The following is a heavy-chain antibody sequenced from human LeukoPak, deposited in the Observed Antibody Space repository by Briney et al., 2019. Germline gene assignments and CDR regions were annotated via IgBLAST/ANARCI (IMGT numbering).Heavy chain of an antibody. J-gene: IGHJ3*02. CDR1: GGSISSYY. CDR2: IYYTGST. D-gene: IGHD4-17*01. V-gene: IGHV4-59*01. Sequence: SETLSLTCTVSGGSISSYYWSWIRQPPGKGLEWIGYIYYTGSTNYNPSLKSRVTISVDTSKNQFSLKLSSVTAADTAVYYCARDLRDYGAFDIWGQGTMVTVSS. CDR3: ARDLRDYGAFDI.